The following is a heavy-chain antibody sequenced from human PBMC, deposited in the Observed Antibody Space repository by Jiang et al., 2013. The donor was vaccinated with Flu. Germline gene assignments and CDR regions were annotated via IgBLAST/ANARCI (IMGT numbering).Heavy chain of an antibody. CDR2: TYYRSKWYN. CDR1: GDSVSSNSVT. D-gene: IGHD1-26*01. V-gene: IGHV6-1*01. CDR3: TRGGFSGKYDY. J-gene: IGHJ4*02. Sequence: QTLSLTCAISGDSVSSNSVTWHWIRQSPSRGLEWLGRTYYRSKWYNDYAVSVKSRMTINSDTSKNQFSLQLNSVTPDDTAVYYCTRGGFSGKYDYWGQGTLITVSS.